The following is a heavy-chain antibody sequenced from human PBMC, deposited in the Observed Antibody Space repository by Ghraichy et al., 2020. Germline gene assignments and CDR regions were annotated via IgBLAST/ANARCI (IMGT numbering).Heavy chain of an antibody. CDR2: IWYDGTMK. CDR1: GFTFSDYG. J-gene: IGHJ4*02. CDR3: ARPSSSGYYSDYFDY. V-gene: IGHV3-33*01. Sequence: LSLTCATSGFTFSDYGMHWVRQAPGKGLEWVAVIWYDGTMKLYADSVKGRFTISRDNSKNTLYLQMNSLRAEDTAVYYCARPSSSGYYSDYFDYWGQGTLVTVSS. D-gene: IGHD3-3*01.